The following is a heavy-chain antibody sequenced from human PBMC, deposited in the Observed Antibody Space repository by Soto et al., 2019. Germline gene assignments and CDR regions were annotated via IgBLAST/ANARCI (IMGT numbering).Heavy chain of an antibody. CDR2: INHSGST. D-gene: IGHD6-6*01. Sequence: TSETLSLTCAVYGGSFSGYYWSWIRQPPGKGLEWIGEINHSGSTNYNPSLKSRVTISVDTSKNQFSLKLSSVTAADTAVYYCASIRAARPLSWGGYYGMDVWGQGTTVTVSS. CDR1: GGSFSGYY. CDR3: ASIRAARPLSWGGYYGMDV. J-gene: IGHJ6*02. V-gene: IGHV4-34*01.